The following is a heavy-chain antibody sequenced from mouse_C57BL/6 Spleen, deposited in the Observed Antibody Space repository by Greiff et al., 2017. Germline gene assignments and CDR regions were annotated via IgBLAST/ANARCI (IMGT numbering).Heavy chain of an antibody. V-gene: IGHV1-81*01. D-gene: IGHD1-1*01. CDR3: ARPPTTTVVKNYAMDY. CDR2: FYPRSGNT. J-gene: IGHJ4*01. Sequence: QVQLQQSGAELARPGASVKLSCKASGYTFTSYGISWVKQRTGQGLEWIGEFYPRSGNTDYIEKFKGKATLTADKSSSTAYMELRSLTSEDSAVYFCARPPTTTVVKNYAMDYWGQGTSVTVSS. CDR1: GYTFTSYG.